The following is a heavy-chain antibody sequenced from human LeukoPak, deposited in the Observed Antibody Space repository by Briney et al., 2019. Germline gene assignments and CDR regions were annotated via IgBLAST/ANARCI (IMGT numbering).Heavy chain of an antibody. V-gene: IGHV3-48*03. CDR3: ARDSVGDLLDY. D-gene: IGHD4-17*01. Sequence: GGSLRLSCAGSGFPFSSYEMNWLRQAPGKGLEWVSHIDSSGITIYYGDSVKGRFTISRDNAKNSIYLQMDSLRVEDTAICYCARDSVGDLLDYWGQGTPVTVSS. CDR1: GFPFSSYE. J-gene: IGHJ4*02. CDR2: IDSSGITI.